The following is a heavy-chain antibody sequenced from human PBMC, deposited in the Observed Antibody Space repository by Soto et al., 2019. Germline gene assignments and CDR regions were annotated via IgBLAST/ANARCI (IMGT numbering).Heavy chain of an antibody. CDR2: IYSGGSA. V-gene: IGHV3-66*04. Sequence: EVQLVESGGGLVQPGGSLRLSCAASGFTVSSNYMSWVRQAPGKGLEWVSVIYSGGSAYYADSVKGRFTISRDNSKNTLYLQMNSLRAEDTAVYYCARHGYSYGGGDFDYWGQGTVVTVSA. CDR3: ARHGYSYGGGDFDY. D-gene: IGHD5-18*01. CDR1: GFTVSSNY. J-gene: IGHJ4*02.